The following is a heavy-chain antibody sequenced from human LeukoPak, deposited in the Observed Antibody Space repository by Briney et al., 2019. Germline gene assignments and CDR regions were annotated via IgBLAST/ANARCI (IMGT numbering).Heavy chain of an antibody. CDR3: ARESCSGGSCYSGEPDY. CDR1: GYSISSGYY. CDR2: IYHSGST. D-gene: IGHD2-15*01. Sequence: SETLSLTRTVSGYSISSGYYWGWIRQPPGKGLEWIGSIYHSGSTYYNPALKRRVTISVDTSKNQFSLKLSSVTAADTAVYYCARESCSGGSCYSGEPDYWGQGTLVSVSS. V-gene: IGHV4-38-2*02. J-gene: IGHJ4*02.